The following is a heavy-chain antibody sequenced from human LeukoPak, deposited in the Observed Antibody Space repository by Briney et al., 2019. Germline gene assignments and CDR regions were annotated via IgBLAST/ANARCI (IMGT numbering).Heavy chain of an antibody. J-gene: IGHJ1*01. CDR2: IKTDGSEK. CDR1: GFTFSNYW. V-gene: IGHV3-7*01. Sequence: GSLRLSCEGSGFTFSNYWMGWVRQAPGKGLQWVANIKTDGSEKYYVDSVKGQFTISRDNAKNSLYLQMNSLRAEDTAVYYCATYSSLNRREFQYWGQGTLLTVSS. D-gene: IGHD3-22*01. CDR3: ATYSSLNRREFQY.